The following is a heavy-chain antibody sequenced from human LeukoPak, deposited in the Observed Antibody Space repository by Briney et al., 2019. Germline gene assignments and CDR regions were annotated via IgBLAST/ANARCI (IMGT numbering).Heavy chain of an antibody. D-gene: IGHD1-26*01. V-gene: IGHV4-30-2*01. CDR3: ARGRCGGSYYFYDPPHFDY. Sequence: SQTLSLTCAVSGGSISSGGYYWSWIRQPPGKGLEWIGEINHSGSTNYNPSLKSRVTISVDTSKNQFSLKLSSVTAADTAVYYCARGRCGGSYYFYDPPHFDYWGQGTLVTVSS. CDR2: INHSGST. J-gene: IGHJ4*02. CDR1: GGSISSGGYY.